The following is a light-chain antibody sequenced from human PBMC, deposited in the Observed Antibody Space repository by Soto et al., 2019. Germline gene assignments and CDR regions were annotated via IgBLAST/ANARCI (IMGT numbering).Light chain of an antibody. V-gene: IGKV3-15*01. Sequence: EIVLTQAPATLSLSPGERATLSCRASQSVSTYLAWYQQQPGRAPRLLIYRASTRATDIPARFSGSGSGTEFTLTISSLQSEDFAVYYCQQYNNWPPATFGQGTRVEIK. CDR1: QSVSTY. CDR2: RAS. CDR3: QQYNNWPPAT. J-gene: IGKJ1*01.